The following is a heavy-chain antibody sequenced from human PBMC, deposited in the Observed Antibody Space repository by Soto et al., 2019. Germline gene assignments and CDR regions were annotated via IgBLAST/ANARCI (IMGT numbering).Heavy chain of an antibody. V-gene: IGHV4-39*01. D-gene: IGHD1-26*01. Sequence: ETLSLTCSVSGGSINSDDSFWGWVRQSPGKGLEWIGSLYYGGSTFYNPSLKSRVTISLDTSKNQFSLRLTSVTAADTAIYYCARQLPVGATSWFDPWGQGTLVTVSS. CDR3: ARQLPVGATSWFDP. J-gene: IGHJ5*02. CDR1: GGSINSDDSF. CDR2: LYYGGST.